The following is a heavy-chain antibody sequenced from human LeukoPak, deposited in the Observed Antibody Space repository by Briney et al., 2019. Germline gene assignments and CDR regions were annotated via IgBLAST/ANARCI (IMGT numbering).Heavy chain of an antibody. CDR2: ISARDGRT. Sequence: GGSLRLSCAASGFTFSSYAMHWVRQAPGKGLQWVSGISARDGRTYYPDSVRGRFTISRDTSKNTLYLQMNSLRAEDTAVYYCAKELEVTGTPVFDYWGQGTLVTVSS. J-gene: IGHJ4*02. D-gene: IGHD1-1*01. V-gene: IGHV3-23*01. CDR1: GFTFSSYA. CDR3: AKELEVTGTPVFDY.